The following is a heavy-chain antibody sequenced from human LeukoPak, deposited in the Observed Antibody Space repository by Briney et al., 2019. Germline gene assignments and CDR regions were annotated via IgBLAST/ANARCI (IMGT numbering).Heavy chain of an antibody. Sequence: SETLTLTCAVYGGSFSGYYWSWIRQPPGKGLEWIGEINHSGSTNYNPSLKSRVTISVDTSKNQFSLKLSSVTAADTAVYYCARESIAARAWYFDLWGRGTLDSLSS. V-gene: IGHV4-34*01. D-gene: IGHD6-6*01. CDR1: GGSFSGYY. CDR2: INHSGST. CDR3: ARESIAARAWYFDL. J-gene: IGHJ2*01.